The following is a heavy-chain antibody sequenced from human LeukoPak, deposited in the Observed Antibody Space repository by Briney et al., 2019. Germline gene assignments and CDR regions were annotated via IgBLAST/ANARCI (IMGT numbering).Heavy chain of an antibody. CDR2: IYTSGST. V-gene: IGHV4-4*07. J-gene: IGHJ4*02. CDR3: ARRYRVRGVSYFDY. Sequence: SETLSLTCTVSGGSISSYYWSWIRQPAGKGLEWIGRIYTSGSTNYNPSLKSRVTISVDTSKNQFSLKLSSVTAADTAVYYCARRYRVRGVSYFDYWGQGTLVTVSS. D-gene: IGHD3-10*01. CDR1: GGSISSYY.